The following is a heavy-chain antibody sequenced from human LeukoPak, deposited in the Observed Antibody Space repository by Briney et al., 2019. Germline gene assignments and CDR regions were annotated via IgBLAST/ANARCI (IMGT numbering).Heavy chain of an antibody. V-gene: IGHV3-23*01. D-gene: IGHD3-10*01. CDR3: ARGQSPPSY. CDR1: GFTFSSHG. CDR2: ISGSGGST. Sequence: GRSPRLSCAASGFTFSSHGIHWVRQAPGKGLEWVSAISGSGGSTYYADSVKGRFTISRDNSKNTLYLQMNSLRAEDTAVYYCARGQSPPSYWGQGTLVTVSS. J-gene: IGHJ4*02.